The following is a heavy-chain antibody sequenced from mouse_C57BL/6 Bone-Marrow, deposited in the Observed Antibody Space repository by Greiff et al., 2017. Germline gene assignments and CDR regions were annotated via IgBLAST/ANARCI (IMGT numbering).Heavy chain of an antibody. D-gene: IGHD2-4*01. V-gene: IGHV5-6*01. Sequence: EVMLVESGGDLVKPGGSLKLSCAASGFTFSSYGMSWVRQTPDKRLEWVATISSGGSYTYYPDSVKGRFTISRDNAKNTLYLQMSSLKSEDTAMYYCARPTYYDYHPFAYWGQGTLVTVSA. J-gene: IGHJ3*01. CDR1: GFTFSSYG. CDR2: ISSGGSYT. CDR3: ARPTYYDYHPFAY.